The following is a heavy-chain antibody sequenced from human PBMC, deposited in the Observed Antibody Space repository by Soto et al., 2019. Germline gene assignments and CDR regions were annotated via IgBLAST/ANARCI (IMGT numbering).Heavy chain of an antibody. CDR3: ARDKEVYCGSGSYYSYYYYYGMDV. V-gene: IGHV1-69*13. J-gene: IGHJ6*02. CDR1: GGTFSSYG. D-gene: IGHD3-10*01. Sequence: SVKVSRKASGGTFSSYGISWVRQAPGQGLDCMGGIIPIFDTATYAQKFQGRVTITADESTSTAYMALSSLSSEDTAVYYWARDKEVYCGSGSYYSYYYYYGMDVWGQGTTVTVSS. CDR2: IIPIFDTA.